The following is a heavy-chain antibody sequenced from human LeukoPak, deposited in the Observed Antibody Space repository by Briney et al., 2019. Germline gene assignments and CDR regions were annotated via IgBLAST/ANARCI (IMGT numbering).Heavy chain of an antibody. CDR2: ISSSSSYI. V-gene: IGHV3-21*01. CDR1: GFTFGSYS. CDR3: ASDPYGDYSFDY. J-gene: IGHJ4*02. D-gene: IGHD4-17*01. Sequence: GGSLRLSCAASGFTFGSYSMNWVRQAPGKGLEWGSSISSSSSYIYYADSVKGRFTISRDNAKNSLYLQMNSLRAEDTAVYYCASDPYGDYSFDYWGQGTLVTVSS.